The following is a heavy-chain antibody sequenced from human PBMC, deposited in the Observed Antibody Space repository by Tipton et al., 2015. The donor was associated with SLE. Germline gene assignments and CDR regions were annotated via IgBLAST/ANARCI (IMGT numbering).Heavy chain of an antibody. CDR3: AKDGSHTSSTLDP. CDR2: ISAYNGDT. Sequence: QLVQSGPEVKKPGASVRVSCKASGYTFSTYGISWVRQAPGQGPEWMGWISAYNGDTNYAQKFQGRVTLTTDTSTNTAFMDLRSLTSDDTAVYYCAKDGSHTSSTLDPWGQGTLLTVSS. J-gene: IGHJ5*02. CDR1: GYTFSTYG. V-gene: IGHV1-18*01. D-gene: IGHD6-13*01.